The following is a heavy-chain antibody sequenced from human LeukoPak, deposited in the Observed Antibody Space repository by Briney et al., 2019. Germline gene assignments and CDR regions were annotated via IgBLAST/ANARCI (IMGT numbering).Heavy chain of an antibody. CDR2: IIPILGIA. D-gene: IGHD4-11*01. Sequence: SVKVSCKASGGTFSSYAISWVRQAPGQGLEWMGRIIPILGIANYAQKFQGRVTITADKSTSTAYMELSSLRSEDTAVYYCARTTDFRGRLLDYWGQGTLVTVSS. CDR3: ARTTDFRGRLLDY. CDR1: GGTFSSYA. J-gene: IGHJ4*02. V-gene: IGHV1-69*04.